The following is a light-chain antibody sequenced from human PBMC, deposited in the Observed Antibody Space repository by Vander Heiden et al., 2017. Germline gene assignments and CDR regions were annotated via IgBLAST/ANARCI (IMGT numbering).Light chain of an antibody. V-gene: IGKV2-28*01. Sequence: VLTQFALFLPVNTGESASISCRSSQSLLYRDGNNYLDWYLQKPGQSPQLLIYLGSTRASGVPERFTGSGSGTDFALKITRVEAEDVGIYYCMQPLQTPRTFGQGTKVEI. CDR1: QSLLYRDGNNY. CDR2: LGS. J-gene: IGKJ1*01. CDR3: MQPLQTPRT.